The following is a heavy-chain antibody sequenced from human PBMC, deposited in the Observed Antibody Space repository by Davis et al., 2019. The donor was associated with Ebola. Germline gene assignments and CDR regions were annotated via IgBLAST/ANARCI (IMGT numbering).Heavy chain of an antibody. J-gene: IGHJ6*02. CDR2: ISYDESQK. CDR3: ARQRAEGGGMDV. Sequence: ISYDESQKDFLDSVEGRSTISRDNSKNTLVLQMDSLRVEDTGVYYCARQRAEGGGMDVWGQGTTVTVSS. V-gene: IGHV3-33*05.